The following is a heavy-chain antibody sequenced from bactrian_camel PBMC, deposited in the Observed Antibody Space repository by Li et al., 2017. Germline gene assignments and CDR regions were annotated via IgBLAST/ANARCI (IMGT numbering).Heavy chain of an antibody. CDR1: GFTFSNWW. Sequence: VQLVESGGGSVQAGGSLRLSCAASGFTFSNWWMYWVRQAPGMGLEWVAGVDIAGNTRLADSVKGRFTISKDNAKNTLYLQMDNLKPEDTATYYCAAEARGSRPFGLAWTDPEEYSTWGRGTQVTVSS. V-gene: IGHV3S26*01. D-gene: IGHD1*01. J-gene: IGHJ4*01. CDR3: AAEARGSRPFGLAWTDPEEYST. CDR2: VDIAGNT.